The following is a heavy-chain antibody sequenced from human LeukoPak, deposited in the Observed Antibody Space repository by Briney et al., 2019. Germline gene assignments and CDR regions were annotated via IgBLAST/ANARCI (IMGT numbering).Heavy chain of an antibody. CDR2: ISYDGSNK. V-gene: IGHV3-30*18. J-gene: IGHJ3*02. Sequence: PGGSLRLSCAASGFTFSSYAMSWVRQAPGKGLEWVAVISYDGSNKYYADSVKGRFTISRDNSKNTLYLQMNSLRAEDTAVYYCAKADQDIVVVVAAYDAFDIWGQGTMVTVSS. CDR3: AKADQDIVVVVAAYDAFDI. D-gene: IGHD2-15*01. CDR1: GFTFSSYA.